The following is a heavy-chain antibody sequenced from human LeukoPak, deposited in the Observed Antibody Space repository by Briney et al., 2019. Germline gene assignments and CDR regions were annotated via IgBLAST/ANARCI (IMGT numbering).Heavy chain of an antibody. V-gene: IGHV3-21*01. D-gene: IGHD1-26*01. Sequence: GGSLRLSCAASGFTFSSYSMNWVRQAPGKGLEWVSSISSSSSYIYYADSVKGRFTISRDNAKNSLYLQMNSLRAEDTAVYYCAREGRIVGATTHYYGMDVWGQGTTVTVSS. CDR3: AREGRIVGATTHYYGMDV. CDR1: GFTFSSYS. CDR2: ISSSSSYI. J-gene: IGHJ6*02.